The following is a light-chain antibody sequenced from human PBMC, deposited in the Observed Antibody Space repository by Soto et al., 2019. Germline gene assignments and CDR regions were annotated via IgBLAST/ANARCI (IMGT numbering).Light chain of an antibody. J-gene: IGKJ2*01. CDR2: DAS. Sequence: EIVLTQSPATLSLSPGERATLSCRASQSVSSYLAWYQQKPGQAPRLLIYDASNRATGIPARFSGSGSGTHFTLTSSSLEPEDFAVYYCQQRSTWPPYTFGQGTKLEIK. CDR1: QSVSSY. CDR3: QQRSTWPPYT. V-gene: IGKV3-11*01.